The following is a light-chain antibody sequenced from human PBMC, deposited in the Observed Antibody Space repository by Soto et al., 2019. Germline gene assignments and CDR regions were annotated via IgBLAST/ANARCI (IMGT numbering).Light chain of an antibody. CDR3: QRFGTSPPWT. Sequence: IVMTQSPLSLPVTPLEPSSISFSSIQILLHSNGYNYLDWYLQKPGQSPQLLIYLGVDRASGVPDRFSGSGSGTDFTLTITRLEPEDFAVYYCQRFGTSPPWTFGQGTKVDI. CDR2: LGV. J-gene: IGKJ1*01. V-gene: IGKV2-28*01. CDR1: QILLHSNGYNY.